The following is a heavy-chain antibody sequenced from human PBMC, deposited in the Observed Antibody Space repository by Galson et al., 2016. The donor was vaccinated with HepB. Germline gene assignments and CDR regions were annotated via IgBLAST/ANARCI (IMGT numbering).Heavy chain of an antibody. J-gene: IGHJ4*02. Sequence: SETLSLTCTVSGDSISRINFFWGWIRQPPGKGLEWIGEIYHSGSTNYNPSLKSRVTISVDKSKNQFSLKLSSVTAADAAVYYCARARIQLWFLGEWGQGTLVTVSS. CDR2: IYHSGST. CDR3: ARARIQLWFLGE. D-gene: IGHD5-18*01. CDR1: GDSISRINF. V-gene: IGHV4-39*07.